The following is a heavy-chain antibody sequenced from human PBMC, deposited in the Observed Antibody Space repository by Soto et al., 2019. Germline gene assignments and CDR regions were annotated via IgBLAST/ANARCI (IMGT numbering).Heavy chain of an antibody. J-gene: IGHJ4*02. V-gene: IGHV3-43D*04. Sequence: GGSLRLSCAVSGFTFDEYAMHWVRQPPGKGLEWVSLISWDGSNRYYADSVQGRFTISRDNSKYSLYLEMNSLRPEDTALYYCAKDISRGPTKNYDFWSGPDYWGQGTLVPVSS. CDR2: ISWDGSNR. CDR1: GFTFDEYA. D-gene: IGHD3-3*01. CDR3: AKDISRGPTKNYDFWSGPDY.